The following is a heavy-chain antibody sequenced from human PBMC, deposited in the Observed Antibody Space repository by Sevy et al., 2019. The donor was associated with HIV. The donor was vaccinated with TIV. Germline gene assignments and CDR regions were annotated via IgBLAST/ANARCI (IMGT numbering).Heavy chain of an antibody. CDR2: ISGGGAST. Sequence: GGSLRLSCELSGFTFRSYAMSWVRQAPGKGLEWVSGISGGGASTYYAASVKGPFTDSRDNSKNTVDLQMNSLRAEDTARDHWSKGWEDRTAYVAFDTGGRGTSVSVS. J-gene: IGHJ3*02. V-gene: IGHV3-23*01. CDR3: SKGWEDRTAYVAFDT. D-gene: IGHD3-9*01. CDR1: GFTFRSYA.